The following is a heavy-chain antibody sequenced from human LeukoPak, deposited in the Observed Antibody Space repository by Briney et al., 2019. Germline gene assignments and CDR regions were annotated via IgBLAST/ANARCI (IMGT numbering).Heavy chain of an antibody. D-gene: IGHD6-19*01. CDR1: GFTFSSYS. J-gene: IGHJ6*03. CDR2: ISSSSSYI. V-gene: IGHV3-21*01. CDR3: ARETEQWLNYMDV. Sequence: GGSLRLSCAASGFTFSSYSMNWVRQAPGKGLEWVSSISSSSSYIYYADSVKGRFTISRDNAKNSLYLQMSSLRAEDTAVYYCARETEQWLNYMDVWGKGTTVTVSS.